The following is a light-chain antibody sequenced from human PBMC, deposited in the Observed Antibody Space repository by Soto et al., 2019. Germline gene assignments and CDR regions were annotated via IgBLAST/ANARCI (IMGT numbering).Light chain of an antibody. Sequence: EIVLTQSPATLSLSPGERATLSCRASQNINNCLAWYQQKPGQAPRLLIYDASNRATGIPARCSGSGSGTDFVLTTSSLEPEHFGVYYCQQRNNCVTFGGGTKVEIK. CDR1: QNINNC. CDR3: QQRNNCVT. CDR2: DAS. J-gene: IGKJ4*01. V-gene: IGKV3-11*01.